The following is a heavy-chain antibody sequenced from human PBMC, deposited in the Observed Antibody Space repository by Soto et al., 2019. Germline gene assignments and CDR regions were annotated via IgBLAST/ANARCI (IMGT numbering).Heavy chain of an antibody. CDR3: ARRSTYSRSWSSGWFAS. CDR2: IYWDDDY. V-gene: IGHV2-5*02. CDR1: GFSLSSDGVG. Sequence: QITLKESGPTLVKPTQTLTLTCTISGFSLSSDGVGVGWIRQPPGKALEWLAFIYWDDDYRYSPSLQSRLNITKDSSNNPVLLIVTNVDPVDSATYFCARRSTYSRSWSSGWFASWGQGILVTVSS. D-gene: IGHD3-10*01. J-gene: IGHJ5*01.